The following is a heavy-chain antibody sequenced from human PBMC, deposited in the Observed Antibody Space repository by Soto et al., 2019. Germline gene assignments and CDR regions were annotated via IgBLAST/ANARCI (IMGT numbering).Heavy chain of an antibody. V-gene: IGHV1-69*13. J-gene: IGHJ6*02. CDR3: ASEYSSGPYGMDV. CDR2: IIPIFGTA. Sequence: SVKVSCKASGGTFSSYAISWVRQAPGQGLEWMGGIIPIFGTANYAQKFQGRVTITADESTSTAYMELSSLRSEDTAVYYCASEYSSGPYGMDVWGQGTTVTVSS. D-gene: IGHD6-25*01. CDR1: GGTFSSYA.